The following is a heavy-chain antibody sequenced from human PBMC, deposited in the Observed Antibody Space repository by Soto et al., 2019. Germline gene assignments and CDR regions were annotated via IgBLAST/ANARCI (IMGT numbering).Heavy chain of an antibody. V-gene: IGHV3-23*01. D-gene: IGHD3-22*01. J-gene: IGHJ4*02. CDR2: ISDSGGST. Sequence: GGSLRLSCVAPGFTFSDYAMSWVRQAPGNGLEWVSGISDSGGSTYYADSVKGRYTISRDKSKNTVCLQMNSLRAEDTAVYYCAKVTSSGFYYYSAFDYWGQGTLVTVSS. CDR3: AKVTSSGFYYYSAFDY. CDR1: GFTFSDYA.